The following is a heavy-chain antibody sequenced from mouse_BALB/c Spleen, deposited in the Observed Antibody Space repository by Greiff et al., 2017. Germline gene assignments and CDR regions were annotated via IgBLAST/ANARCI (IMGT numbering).Heavy chain of an antibody. V-gene: IGHV3-2*02. Sequence: EVKLVESGPGLVKPSQSLSLTCTVTGYSITSDYAWNWIRQFPGNKLEWMGYISYSGSTSYNPSLKSRISITRDTSKNQFFLQLNSVTTEDTATYYCARDGSSPAWFAYWGQGTLVTVSA. CDR2: ISYSGST. CDR1: GYSITSDYA. D-gene: IGHD1-1*01. J-gene: IGHJ3*01. CDR3: ARDGSSPAWFAY.